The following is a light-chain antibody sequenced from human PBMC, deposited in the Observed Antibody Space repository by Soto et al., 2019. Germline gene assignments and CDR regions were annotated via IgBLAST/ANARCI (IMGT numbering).Light chain of an antibody. CDR3: CSYAGSSTSV. Sequence: QSALTQPASVSGSPGQSITISCTGTSSGVGSYNLVSWYQQHPGKNPQLMIYEGSKRPSGVSNRFSGSKSGNTASLTISGLQAEDEADYYCCSYAGSSTSVFGGGTKLTVL. J-gene: IGLJ2*01. CDR2: EGS. CDR1: SSGVGSYNL. V-gene: IGLV2-23*01.